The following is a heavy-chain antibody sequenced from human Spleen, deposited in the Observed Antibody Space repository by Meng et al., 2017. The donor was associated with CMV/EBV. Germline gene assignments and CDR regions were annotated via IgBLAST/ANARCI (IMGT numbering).Heavy chain of an antibody. CDR3: ARAKDVFPGFDI. CDR2: IYSGGNT. CDR1: GFIVSSNY. D-gene: IGHD2-21*01. J-gene: IGHJ3*02. V-gene: IGHV3-53*01. Sequence: GESLKISCAASGFIVSSNYMSWVRQDPGKGLEWVSVIYSGGNTYYADSVKGRFTISRDNSKNTLYLQMNSLRAEDTAVYYCARAKDVFPGFDIWGQGTMVTVSS.